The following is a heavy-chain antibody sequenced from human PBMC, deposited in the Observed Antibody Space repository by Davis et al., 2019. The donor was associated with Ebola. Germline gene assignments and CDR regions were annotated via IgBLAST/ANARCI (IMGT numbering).Heavy chain of an antibody. V-gene: IGHV1-18*01. J-gene: IGHJ5*02. CDR2: ISAYNGNT. CDR3: ARQVAGMWFDP. D-gene: IGHD6-19*01. Sequence: AASVKVSCKASGYTFTSYGISRVRQAPGQGLEWMGWISAYNGNTNYAQKLQGRVTMTTDTSTSTAYVELRSLRSDDTAVYYCARQVAGMWFDPWGQGTLVTVSS. CDR1: GYTFTSYG.